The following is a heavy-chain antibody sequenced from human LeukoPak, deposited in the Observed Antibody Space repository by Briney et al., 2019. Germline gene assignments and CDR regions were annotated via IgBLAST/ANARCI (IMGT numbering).Heavy chain of an antibody. CDR2: IKHDASET. CDR3: ARPRVPDS. V-gene: IGHV3-7*01. CDR1: GFTFSTSW. J-gene: IGHJ4*02. Sequence: GGSLRLSCAASGFTFSTSWMSWVRQAPGKGLEWVANIKHDASETNYVNSVKGRFTISRDNAKNSLYLQMNSLRAEDTAVYYCARPRVPDSWGQGTLVTVSS.